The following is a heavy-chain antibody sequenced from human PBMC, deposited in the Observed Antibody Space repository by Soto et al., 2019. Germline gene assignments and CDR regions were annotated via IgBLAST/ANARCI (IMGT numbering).Heavy chain of an antibody. V-gene: IGHV1-69*13. CDR1: GGTFSSNA. J-gene: IGHJ6*02. CDR2: IIPIFGTA. Sequence: SVKVSCKASGGTFSSNAISWVRQAPGQGLEWMGGIIPIFGTANYAQKFQGRVTITADESTSTAYMELSSLRSEDTAVYYCARDKAGRRFGELLGGMDVWGQGXTVTVSS. CDR3: ARDKAGRRFGELLGGMDV. D-gene: IGHD3-10*01.